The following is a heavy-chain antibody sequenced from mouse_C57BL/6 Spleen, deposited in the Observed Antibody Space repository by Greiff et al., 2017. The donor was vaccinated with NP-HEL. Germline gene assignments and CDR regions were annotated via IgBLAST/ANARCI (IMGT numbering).Heavy chain of an antibody. CDR2: IDPSDSYT. Sequence: QVQLQQPGAELVMPGASVKLSCKASGYTFTSYWMHWVKQRPGQGLEWIGEIDPSDSYTNYNQKFKGKSTLTVDKSSSTAYMQLSSLTSEDSAVYYCARSRSSSYFYFDYWGQGTTLTVSS. D-gene: IGHD1-1*01. V-gene: IGHV1-69*01. CDR1: GYTFTSYW. J-gene: IGHJ2*01. CDR3: ARSRSSSYFYFDY.